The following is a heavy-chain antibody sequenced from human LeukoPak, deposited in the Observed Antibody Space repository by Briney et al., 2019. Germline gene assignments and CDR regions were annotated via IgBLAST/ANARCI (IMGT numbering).Heavy chain of an antibody. CDR2: MNPNSGNT. Sequence: GASVKVSCKASGGTFSSYAINWVRQATGQGLEWMGWMNPNSGNTGYTQKFQGRVTMTRNTSISTAYMELSSLRSEDTAVYYCARGGGYSYGYFFPGLGYYGMDVWGQGTTVTVSS. CDR1: GGTFSSYA. D-gene: IGHD5-18*01. J-gene: IGHJ6*02. CDR3: ARGGGYSYGYFFPGLGYYGMDV. V-gene: IGHV1-8*02.